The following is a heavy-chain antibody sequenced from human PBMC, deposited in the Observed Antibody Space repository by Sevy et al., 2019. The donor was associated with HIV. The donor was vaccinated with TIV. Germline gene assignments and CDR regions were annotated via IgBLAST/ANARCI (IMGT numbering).Heavy chain of an antibody. D-gene: IGHD2-21*01. V-gene: IGHV3-33*06. CDR3: AKESGSDWYFDY. CDR2: IFYDGNYK. CDR1: GFTFSRNG. J-gene: IGHJ4*02. Sequence: GGSLRLSCAASGFTFSRNGMHWVRQAPGKGLEWVAGIFYDGNYKYYADSVKGRFSNSRDNSENTLYVQMDSLRVEDTAVYYCAKESGSDWYFDYWGQGTLVTVSS.